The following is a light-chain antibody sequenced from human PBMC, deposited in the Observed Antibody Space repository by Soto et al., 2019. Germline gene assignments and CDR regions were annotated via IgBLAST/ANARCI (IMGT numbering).Light chain of an antibody. J-gene: IGKJ3*01. CDR2: WAS. CDR1: QSVLYSSNNKNY. CDR3: QQYYTMPVT. V-gene: IGKV4-1*01. Sequence: DIVMTQSPDSLAVSLGERATINCRSSQSVLYSSNNKNYLAWYQQKPGQPPKLLIYWASTRESGVPDRFSGSGSGTDFTLAISGLQAEDVAVYYCQQYYTMPVTFGPGTKVDIK.